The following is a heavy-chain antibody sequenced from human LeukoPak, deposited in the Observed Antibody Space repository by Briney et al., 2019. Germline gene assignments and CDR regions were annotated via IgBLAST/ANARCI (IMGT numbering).Heavy chain of an antibody. CDR1: GFTFSSYA. CDR3: AKDTRPDRLLEQPGGDY. Sequence: AGGSLRLSCAASGFTFSSYAMSWVRQAPGKGLEWVSAISGSGGSTYYADSVKGRFTISRDNSKNTLYLQMNSLRAEDTAVYYCAKDTRPDRLLEQPGGDYWGQGTLVTVSS. D-gene: IGHD3-3*01. V-gene: IGHV3-23*01. J-gene: IGHJ4*02. CDR2: ISGSGGST.